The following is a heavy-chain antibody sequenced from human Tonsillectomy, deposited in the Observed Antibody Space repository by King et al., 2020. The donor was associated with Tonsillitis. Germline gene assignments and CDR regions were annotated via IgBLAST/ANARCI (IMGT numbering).Heavy chain of an antibody. V-gene: IGHV3-30*02. Sequence: QLVQSGGGVVQPGGSLRLSCAASGFSFSNYGMNWVRQAPGKGLEWVTFIRFDGSNEYYAGSVKGRFTISRDNSKNTLYLQMSGLRAEDTAVYYCAKDRVLTTSFPYSFDYWGQGTLVTVSS. CDR3: AKDRVLTTSFPYSFDY. J-gene: IGHJ4*02. CDR1: GFSFSNYG. CDR2: IRFDGSNE. D-gene: IGHD4/OR15-4a*01.